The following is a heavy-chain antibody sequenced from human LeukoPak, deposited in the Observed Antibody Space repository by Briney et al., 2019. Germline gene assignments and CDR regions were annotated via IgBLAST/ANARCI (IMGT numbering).Heavy chain of an antibody. CDR3: ARDQVGIAKRYYYYGMDV. D-gene: IGHD1-1*01. V-gene: IGHV4-34*01. CDR2: INHSGST. Sequence: SETLSLTCAVYGGSFSGYYWSWIRQPPGKGLEWIGEINHSGSTNYNPSLKSRVTISVDTSKNQFSLQLNSVTPEDTAVYHCARDQVGIAKRYYYYGMDVWGQGTTVTVSS. J-gene: IGHJ6*02. CDR1: GGSFSGYY.